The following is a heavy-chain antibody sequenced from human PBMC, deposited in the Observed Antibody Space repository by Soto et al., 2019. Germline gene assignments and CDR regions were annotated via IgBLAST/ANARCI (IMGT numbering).Heavy chain of an antibody. Sequence: GGSLRLSCAASGFTFSDCYMSWFRLAPGKKGEWVSYISSSGSTIYYADSVKGRFTISRDNAKNTLYLQMNSLRAEDTAVYYCAREQQLEPGAAFDIWGQGTMVTVSS. D-gene: IGHD6-13*01. J-gene: IGHJ3*02. CDR3: AREQQLEPGAAFDI. CDR1: GFTFSDCY. V-gene: IGHV3-11*04. CDR2: ISSSGSTI.